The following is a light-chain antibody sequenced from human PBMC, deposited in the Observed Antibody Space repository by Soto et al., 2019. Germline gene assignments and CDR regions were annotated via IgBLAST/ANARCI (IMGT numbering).Light chain of an antibody. Sequence: EIVLTQSPGILSLSPGERATLSCRASQPVSSSYLAWYQQKPGQAPRLLIYGGSTRATGVPVRFSGSGSGTDVTLTMSRLEPEDFAVYYCKKWGITTWPFGQASEVDIK. J-gene: IGKJ1*01. CDR3: KKWGITTWP. CDR1: QPVSSSY. CDR2: GGS. V-gene: IGKV3-20*01.